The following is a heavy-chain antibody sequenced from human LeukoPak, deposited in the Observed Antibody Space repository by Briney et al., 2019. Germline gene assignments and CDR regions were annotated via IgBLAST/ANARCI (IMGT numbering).Heavy chain of an antibody. CDR2: IIPIFGTA. D-gene: IGHD2-15*01. Sequence: ASVKVSCKASGGTFSSYATSWVRQAPGQGLEWMGRIIPIFGTANYAQKFQGRVTITTDESTSTAYMELSSLRSEDTAVYYCARDSHCSGGSCYSSKNWFDPWGQGTLVTVSS. CDR3: ARDSHCSGGSCYSSKNWFDP. J-gene: IGHJ5*02. CDR1: GGTFSSYA. V-gene: IGHV1-69*05.